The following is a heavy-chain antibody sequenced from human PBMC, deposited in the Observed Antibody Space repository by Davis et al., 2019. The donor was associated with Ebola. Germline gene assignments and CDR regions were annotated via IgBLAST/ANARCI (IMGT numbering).Heavy chain of an antibody. CDR2: INPNTGGT. Sequence: ASVKVSCKASGYTFTGNYIQWVRQAPGQGLEWMGRINPNTGGTNYAQKFQGRVTMTRDTSINTAYMELSRLRSDDTAVYYCARGGFTLMVVPRDYFHGLDVWGQGTTVTVSS. J-gene: IGHJ6*02. V-gene: IGHV1-2*06. CDR3: ARGGFTLMVVPRDYFHGLDV. D-gene: IGHD2/OR15-2a*01. CDR1: GYTFTGNY.